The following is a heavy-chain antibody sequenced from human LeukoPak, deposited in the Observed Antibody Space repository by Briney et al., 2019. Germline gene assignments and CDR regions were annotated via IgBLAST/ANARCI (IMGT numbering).Heavy chain of an antibody. CDR1: VYTFTVYY. CDR2: INPNSGGT. Sequence: ASVKVSFKASVYTFTVYYMHWVRQAPGQGLEWMGWINPNSGGTNYAQKFQGRVTMTRDTSISTAYMELSRLRSDDTAVYYCARDLFPYIAAAGRNWFDPWGQGTLVTVSS. J-gene: IGHJ5*02. CDR3: ARDLFPYIAAAGRNWFDP. V-gene: IGHV1-2*02. D-gene: IGHD6-13*01.